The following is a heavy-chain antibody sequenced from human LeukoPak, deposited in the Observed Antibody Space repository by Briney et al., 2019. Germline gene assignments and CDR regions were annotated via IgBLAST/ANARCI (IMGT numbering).Heavy chain of an antibody. J-gene: IGHJ4*02. CDR3: ARSGSRYDFWSGYYNDY. Sequence: SETLSLTCAVSGYSISSGYYWGWIRQPPGKGLEWIGSIYHSGSTYYNPSLKSRVTISVDTSKNQFSLKLSSVTAADPAVYYCARSGSRYDFWSGYYNDYWGQGTLVTVSS. CDR2: IYHSGST. D-gene: IGHD3-3*01. V-gene: IGHV4-38-2*01. CDR1: GYSISSGYY.